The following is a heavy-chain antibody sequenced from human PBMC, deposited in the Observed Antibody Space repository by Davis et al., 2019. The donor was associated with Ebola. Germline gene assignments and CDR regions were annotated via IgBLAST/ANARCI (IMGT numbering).Heavy chain of an antibody. Sequence: GESLKISCAASGFTFSSYSMNWVRQAPGRGLEWVSSISGSSSYTYYSDSVQGRFTISRDNAKNTLYLQMNSLRAEDTAVYYCARVWGYSSNLYDYWGQGTLVTVSS. V-gene: IGHV3-21*01. CDR2: ISGSSSYT. CDR3: ARVWGYSSNLYDY. J-gene: IGHJ4*02. CDR1: GFTFSSYS. D-gene: IGHD6-13*01.